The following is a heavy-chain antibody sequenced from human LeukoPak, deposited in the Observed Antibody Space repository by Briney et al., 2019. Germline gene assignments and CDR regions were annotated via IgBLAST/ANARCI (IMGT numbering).Heavy chain of an antibody. J-gene: IGHJ4*02. V-gene: IGHV3-74*01. Sequence: GGSLRLSCADSGFTLSSYWVHWVRQAPGKGLVWVSRTNPDGRSTSCADSVKGRFTISRENAKNTLYLQMNSLRVEDTAVYYCARDLGGSQDYWGQGTLVTVSS. CDR3: ARDLGGSQDY. CDR1: GFTLSSYW. CDR2: TNPDGRST. D-gene: IGHD3-16*01.